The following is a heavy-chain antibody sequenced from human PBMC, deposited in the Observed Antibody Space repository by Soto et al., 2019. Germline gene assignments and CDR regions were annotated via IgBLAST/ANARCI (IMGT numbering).Heavy chain of an antibody. Sequence: QVHLLLQSGAEVKKPGSSVKVSYKASGGTPSNSAISWVRQAPGQGLEWMGGIIPVFGLVKYAQNFQGRVTITADESTNTAYMELSSLRPEDTAVYYCAGGRIGVVGSRAYYGMDVWGQGTTVTVSS. J-gene: IGHJ6*02. CDR2: IIPVFGLV. V-gene: IGHV1-69*01. D-gene: IGHD6-19*01. CDR1: GGTPSNSA. CDR3: AGGRIGVVGSRAYYGMDV.